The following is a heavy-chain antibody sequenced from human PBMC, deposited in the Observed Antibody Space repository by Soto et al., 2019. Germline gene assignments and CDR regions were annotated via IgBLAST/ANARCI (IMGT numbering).Heavy chain of an antibody. V-gene: IGHV1-18*01. J-gene: IGHJ6*02. CDR3: ARYYYDSSGYSYYYGMDV. D-gene: IGHD3-22*01. CDR2: ISAYNGNT. CDR1: GYTFTSYC. Sequence: ASVNVSCKASGYTFTSYCVSLVRQAPGQGLEWMGWISAYNGNTNYAQKLQGRVTMTTDTSTSTAYMELRRLRSDDAAVYYCARYYYDSSGYSYYYGMDVWGQGTPVTVSS.